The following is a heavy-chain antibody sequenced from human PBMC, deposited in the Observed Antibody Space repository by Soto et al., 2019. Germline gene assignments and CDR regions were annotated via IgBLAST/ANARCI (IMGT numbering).Heavy chain of an antibody. CDR1: GGSFSGYY. Sequence: SETLSLTCAVYGGSFSGYYWSWIRQPPGKGLEWIGEINHSGSTNYNPSLKSRVTISVDTSKNQFSLKLSSVTAADTAVYYCAREGADYWGQGTLVTVSS. J-gene: IGHJ4*02. V-gene: IGHV4-34*01. CDR3: AREGADY. CDR2: INHSGST.